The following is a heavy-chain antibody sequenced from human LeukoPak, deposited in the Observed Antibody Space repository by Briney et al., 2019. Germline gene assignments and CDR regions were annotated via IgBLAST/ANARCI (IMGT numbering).Heavy chain of an antibody. CDR1: GFIFSSYW. D-gene: IGHD6-19*01. V-gene: IGHV3-7*01. Sequence: GGSLRLSCAASGFIFSSYWVSWVRQAPGKGLEWVANIKQDGSEKNYVDSVKGRFTISRDNAKNSMSLQMNSLRAEDTAVYYCARGSGWYEFFDYWGQGTLVTVSS. J-gene: IGHJ4*02. CDR2: IKQDGSEK. CDR3: ARGSGWYEFFDY.